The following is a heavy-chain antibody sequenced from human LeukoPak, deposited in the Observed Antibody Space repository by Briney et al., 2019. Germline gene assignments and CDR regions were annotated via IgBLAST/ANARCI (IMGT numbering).Heavy chain of an antibody. CDR3: AKTTADTALDYYYYNIDV. V-gene: IGHV3-49*04. Sequence: PGGSLRLSCTASGFTFPDYVMSWVRQAPGKGLEWVGFIRSKTFGGKPEYAASVKGRFTISRDDSRSIAYLQMHSLITEDTAVYYCAKTTADTALDYYYYNIDVWGQGTTVTVSS. CDR1: GFTFPDYV. CDR2: IRSKTFGGKP. J-gene: IGHJ6*01. D-gene: IGHD5-18*01.